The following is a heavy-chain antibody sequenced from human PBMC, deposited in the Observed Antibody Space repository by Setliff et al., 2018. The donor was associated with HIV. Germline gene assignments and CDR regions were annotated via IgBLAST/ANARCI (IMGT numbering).Heavy chain of an antibody. CDR3: AREGTVGDYYDSSGYYYVGVTNWFDP. D-gene: IGHD3-22*01. CDR1: GYSISSGYY. J-gene: IGHJ5*02. V-gene: IGHV4-38-2*02. CDR2: IYHSGST. Sequence: SETLSLTCAVSGYSISSGYYWGWIRQPPGKGLEWIGSIYHSGSTYYNPSLKSRVTISVDTSKNQFSLKLSSVTAADTTVYYCAREGTVGDYYDSSGYYYVGVTNWFDPWGQGTLVTVSS.